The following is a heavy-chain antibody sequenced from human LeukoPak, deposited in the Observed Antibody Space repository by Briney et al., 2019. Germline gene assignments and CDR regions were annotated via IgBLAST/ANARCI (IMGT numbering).Heavy chain of an antibody. V-gene: IGHV1-18*01. CDR3: ARGSEVVVAATLDY. J-gene: IGHJ4*02. Sequence: ASVKVSCKASGYTFTSHGISWVRQAPGQGLEWMGWISTYNGHANYAQKLQGRVTMTTDTSTSTAYMELSSLRSEDTAVYYCARGSEVVVAATLDYWGQGTLVTVSS. D-gene: IGHD2-15*01. CDR1: GYTFTSHG. CDR2: ISTYNGHA.